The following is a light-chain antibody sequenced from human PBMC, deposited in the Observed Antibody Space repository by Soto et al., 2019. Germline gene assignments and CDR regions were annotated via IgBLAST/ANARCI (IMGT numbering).Light chain of an antibody. J-gene: IGKJ2*01. CDR1: QSLSSW. Sequence: DIQMTQSPSTLPASVGDRVTITCRASQSLSSWLAWYQQKPGKPPKLLIYDASSLESGVPSRFSGSGSGTEFTLTISSLQPDDFATYYCQQYNSYSYTFGQGTKLEIK. CDR2: DAS. V-gene: IGKV1-5*01. CDR3: QQYNSYSYT.